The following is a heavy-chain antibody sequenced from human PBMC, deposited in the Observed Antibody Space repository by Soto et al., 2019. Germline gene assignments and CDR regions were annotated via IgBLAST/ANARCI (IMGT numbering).Heavy chain of an antibody. J-gene: IGHJ4*02. D-gene: IGHD1-20*01. Sequence: HGESLKISGTGLGYSFVSYWIGWVRQMTGKGLEWVAIRHPGEEDTIYSASFQGQVTISADKSISATFLQWISVKASDTAMYYCARPGWGPITRDTFYFDYWGQGSLVTASS. CDR2: RHPGEEDT. V-gene: IGHV5-51*01. CDR1: GYSFVSYW. CDR3: ARPGWGPITRDTFYFDY.